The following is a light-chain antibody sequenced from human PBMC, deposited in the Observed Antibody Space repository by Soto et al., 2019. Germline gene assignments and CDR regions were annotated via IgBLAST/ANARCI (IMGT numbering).Light chain of an antibody. J-gene: IGKJ4*01. CDR3: QQTESYPST. CDR2: AAS. CDR1: QDISSF. V-gene: IGKV1-9*01. Sequence: IQLTQSPSSLSASVGDRVTITCRASQDISSFLAWYQQKPGKAPKLLIFAASTLQSGVPSRFSGSGSGTDFTLTIRSLQPEDFATYYCQQTESYPSTFGGGTKVEIK.